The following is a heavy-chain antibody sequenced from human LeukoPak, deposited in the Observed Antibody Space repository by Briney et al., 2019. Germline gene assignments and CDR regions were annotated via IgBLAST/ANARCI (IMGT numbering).Heavy chain of an antibody. CDR1: GGTFSSYA. CDR3: AMGPYGSGSYYLDY. J-gene: IGHJ4*02. CDR2: IIPIFGTA. V-gene: IGHV1-69*13. D-gene: IGHD3-10*01. Sequence: ASVKVSCKASGGTFSSYAISWVRQAPGQGLEWMGGIIPIFGTANYAQKFQGRVTITADESTSTAYMELSSLRSEDTAVYYCAMGPYGSGSYYLDYWGQGTLVTVSS.